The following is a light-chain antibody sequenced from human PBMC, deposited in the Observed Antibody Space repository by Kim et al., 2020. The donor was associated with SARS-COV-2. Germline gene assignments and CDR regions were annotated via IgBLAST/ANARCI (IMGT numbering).Light chain of an antibody. J-gene: IGLJ2*01. Sequence: QSALTQPASVSGSPGQSITISCTGTSSDVGTYNYVSWYQQHPGKAPKLMIYDVTKRPSGVSNRFSGSKSGNTASLTISGLQAEDEADYYCSSYTRSSTLVFGGGTKVTVL. V-gene: IGLV2-14*01. CDR1: SSDVGTYNY. CDR3: SSYTRSSTLV. CDR2: DVT.